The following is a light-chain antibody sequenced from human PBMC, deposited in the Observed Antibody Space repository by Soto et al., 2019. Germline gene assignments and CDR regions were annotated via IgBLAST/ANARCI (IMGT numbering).Light chain of an antibody. CDR2: GAS. CDR1: QSVSRSY. V-gene: IGKV3-20*01. J-gene: IGKJ1*01. CDR3: QPYGSSPRT. Sequence: IVLTQSPGTLSLSPGERATLSFSASQSVSRSYVALYQQKPGQAPRLLIYGASSRATAIQDRFSGSGSGTDFTLTISRLETEDCAVYYCQPYGSSPRTVGQGTKVEIK.